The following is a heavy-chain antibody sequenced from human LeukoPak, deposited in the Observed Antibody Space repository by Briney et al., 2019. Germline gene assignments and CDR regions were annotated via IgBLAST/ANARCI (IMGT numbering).Heavy chain of an antibody. CDR1: GSPFGNNK. D-gene: IGHD3-3*01. CDR3: AKDTLSDYDFWSGSDY. V-gene: IGHV3-23*01. CDR2: IGGSGGTT. J-gene: IGHJ4*02. Sequence: GGSLSLSCEAPGSPFGNNKRSGFRKAPGKGLRWASAIGGSGGTTYYADSVKGRFTISRDNSKNTLYLQMNSLRAEDTAVYFCAKDTLSDYDFWSGSDYWGQGTLVTVSS.